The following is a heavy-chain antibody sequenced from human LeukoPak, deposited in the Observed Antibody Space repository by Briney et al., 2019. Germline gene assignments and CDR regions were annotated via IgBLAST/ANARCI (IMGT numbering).Heavy chain of an antibody. Sequence: PSETLSLTCAVSGGSISSGGYSWSWIRQPPGKGLEWIGYIYHSGSTYYNPSLKSRVTISVDRSKNQFSLKLSSVTPEDTAVYYCARDQAYCSSTSCPKDGFDPWGQGTLVTVSS. D-gene: IGHD2-2*01. CDR2: IYHSGST. V-gene: IGHV4-30-2*01. J-gene: IGHJ5*02. CDR1: GGSISSGGYS. CDR3: ARDQAYCSSTSCPKDGFDP.